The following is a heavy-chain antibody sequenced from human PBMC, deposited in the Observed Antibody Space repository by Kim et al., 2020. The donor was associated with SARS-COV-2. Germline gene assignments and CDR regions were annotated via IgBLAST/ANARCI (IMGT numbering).Heavy chain of an antibody. V-gene: IGHV4-34*01. CDR1: GGSFSGYY. J-gene: IGHJ6*02. CDR3: ARGLGATGILIKNYYYYYGMDV. Sequence: SETLSLTCAVYGGSFSGYYWSWIRQPPGKGLEWIGEINHSGSTNYNPSLKSRVTISVDTSKNQFSLKLSSVTAADTAVYYCARGLGATGILIKNYYYYYGMDVWGQGTTVTVSS. CDR2: INHSGST. D-gene: IGHD1-26*01.